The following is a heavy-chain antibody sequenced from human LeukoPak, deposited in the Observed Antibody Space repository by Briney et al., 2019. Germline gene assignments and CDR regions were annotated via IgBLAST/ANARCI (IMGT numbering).Heavy chain of an antibody. V-gene: IGHV4-39*07. D-gene: IGHD6-13*01. J-gene: IGHJ4*02. Sequence: KPSETLSLTCTVSGGSISSSSYYWGWIRQPPGKGLEWIGGIYISGSTYYNPSLKSRVTISEDTSKNQFSLKLSSVTAADTAVYYCASGPYPAAGTDHQFDFWGQGTLVTVSS. CDR2: IYISGST. CDR3: ASGPYPAAGTDHQFDF. CDR1: GGSISSSSYY.